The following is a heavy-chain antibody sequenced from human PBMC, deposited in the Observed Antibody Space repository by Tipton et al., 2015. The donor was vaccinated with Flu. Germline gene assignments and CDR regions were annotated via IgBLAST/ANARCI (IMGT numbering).Heavy chain of an antibody. J-gene: IGHJ4*02. Sequence: LRLSCAVSGYSISRGYYWGWIRQPPGKGLEWIGSIYHNVDIHFNPSLKSRVSISVDTSNNRFSLNLTSVTAADTAVYYCARAEIGDFDYWGQGTLVTVSS. CDR3: ARAEIGDFDY. CDR1: GYSISRGYY. V-gene: IGHV4-38-2*01. D-gene: IGHD2/OR15-2a*01. CDR2: IYHNVDI.